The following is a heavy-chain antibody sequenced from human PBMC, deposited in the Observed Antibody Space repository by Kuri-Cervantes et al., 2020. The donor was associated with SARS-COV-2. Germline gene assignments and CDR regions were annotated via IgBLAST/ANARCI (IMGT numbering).Heavy chain of an antibody. J-gene: IGHJ6*02. Sequence: GGSLRLSCAASGFTFSNYWMNWVRQAPGKGLEWVSSISSSSSYIYYADSVKGRFTISRDNAKNSLYLQMNSLRAEDTAVYYCARDAGEHLVQFFMDVWGQGTAVTVSS. V-gene: IGHV3-21*01. CDR2: ISSSSSYI. CDR3: ARDAGEHLVQFFMDV. CDR1: GFTFSNYW. D-gene: IGHD6-6*01.